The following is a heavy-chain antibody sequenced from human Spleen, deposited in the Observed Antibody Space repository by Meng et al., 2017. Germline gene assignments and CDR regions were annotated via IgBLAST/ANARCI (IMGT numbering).Heavy chain of an antibody. J-gene: IGHJ5*02. V-gene: IGHV4-31*03. Sequence: QVQLQESGPGLVKPSQTLSLTCTVSGGSISSGGYYWSWIRQHPGKGLEWVGYIYYSGSTYYNPSLKSRVTISVDTSKNQFSLRLSSGTAADTAVYYCARASYGSGSPLGESWFDPWGQGTLVTVSS. CDR1: GGSISSGGYY. CDR3: ARASYGSGSPLGESWFDP. CDR2: IYYSGST. D-gene: IGHD3-10*01.